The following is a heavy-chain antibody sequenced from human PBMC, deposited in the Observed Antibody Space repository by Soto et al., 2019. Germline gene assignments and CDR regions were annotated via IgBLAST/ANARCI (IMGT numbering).Heavy chain of an antibody. V-gene: IGHV4-38-2*01. J-gene: IGHJ5*02. CDR3: ARAVGYCSSTSCYTGWFDP. D-gene: IGHD2-2*02. CDR1: GYSISSGYY. CDR2: IYHSGST. Sequence: SETLSLTCAVSGYSISSGYYRGWIRQPPGKGLEWIGSIYHSGSTYYNPSLKSRVTISVDTSKNQFSLKLSSVTAADTAVYYCARAVGYCSSTSCYTGWFDPWGQGTLVTVSS.